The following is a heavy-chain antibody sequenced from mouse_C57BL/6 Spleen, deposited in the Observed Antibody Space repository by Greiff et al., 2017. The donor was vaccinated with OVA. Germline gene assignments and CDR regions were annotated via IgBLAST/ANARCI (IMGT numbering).Heavy chain of an antibody. CDR2: IYPGDGDT. CDR3: ARDLRYLDY. V-gene: IGHV1-82*01. J-gene: IGHJ2*01. Sequence: QVHVKQSGPELVKPGASVKISCKASGYAFSSSWMNWVKQRPGQGLEWIGRIYPGDGDTNYNGKFKGKATLTADKSSSTAYMQLSSLTSEDSAVYFCARDLRYLDYWGQGTTLTVSS. D-gene: IGHD1-1*01. CDR1: GYAFSSSW.